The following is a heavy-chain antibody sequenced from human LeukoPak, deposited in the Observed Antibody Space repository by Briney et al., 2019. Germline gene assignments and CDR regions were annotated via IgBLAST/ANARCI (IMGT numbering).Heavy chain of an antibody. CDR2: IDPSDSYT. V-gene: IGHV5-10-1*01. Sequence: GESLKISCKGSGYSFTSYWISWVRQMPGKGLEWMGRIDPSDSYTNYSPSFQGYVTISADKSISTAYLQWSSLKASDTAMYYCARQGSAAGTDLDFTTYYYYYGMDVWGKGTTVTVSS. J-gene: IGHJ6*04. CDR1: GYSFTSYW. D-gene: IGHD6-13*01. CDR3: ARQGSAAGTDLDFTTYYYYYGMDV.